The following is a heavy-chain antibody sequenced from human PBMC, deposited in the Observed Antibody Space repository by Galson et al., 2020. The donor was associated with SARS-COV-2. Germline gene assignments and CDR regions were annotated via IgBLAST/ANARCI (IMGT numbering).Heavy chain of an antibody. D-gene: IGHD5-12*01. Sequence: GGSLRLSCAASGFTFSSYSMNWVRQAPGKGLEWVSYISSSSSTIYYADSVKGRFTISRDNAKNSLYLQMNSLRDEDTAVYYCARVRLRDGYNYAFDIWGQGTMVTVSS. J-gene: IGHJ3*02. V-gene: IGHV3-48*02. CDR1: GFTFSSYS. CDR3: ARVRLRDGYNYAFDI. CDR2: ISSSSSTI.